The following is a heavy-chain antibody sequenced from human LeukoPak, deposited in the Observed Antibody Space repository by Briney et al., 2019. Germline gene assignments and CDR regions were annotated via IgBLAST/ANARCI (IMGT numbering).Heavy chain of an antibody. V-gene: IGHV4-61*02. CDR1: SGSISSGSYY. CDR3: ATGGAPTMAHDAFDI. D-gene: IGHD1-26*01. CDR2: IYTSGST. J-gene: IGHJ3*02. Sequence: PSETLSLTCTVSSGSISSGSYYWSWIRQPAGKGLEWIGRIYTSGSTNYNPSLKSRVTISVDTSKNQFSLKLSSVTAADTAVYYCATGGAPTMAHDAFDIWGQGTMVTVSS.